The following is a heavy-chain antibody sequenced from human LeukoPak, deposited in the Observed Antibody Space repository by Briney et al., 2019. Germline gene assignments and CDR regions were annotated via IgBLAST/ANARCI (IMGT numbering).Heavy chain of an antibody. J-gene: IGHJ4*02. Sequence: GGSLRLSCAASGFTFSNYGMSWVRQAPGKGLEWVSAISGSGGSTYYADSVKGRFTISRDNSKNTLYLQMNSLRAEDTAVYYCAKARSGSYTFDYWGQGTLVTVSS. CDR3: AKARSGSYTFDY. V-gene: IGHV3-23*01. CDR1: GFTFSNYG. D-gene: IGHD1-26*01. CDR2: ISGSGGST.